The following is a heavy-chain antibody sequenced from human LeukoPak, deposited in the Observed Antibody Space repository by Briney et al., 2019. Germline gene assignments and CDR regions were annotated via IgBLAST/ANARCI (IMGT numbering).Heavy chain of an antibody. D-gene: IGHD3-3*01. CDR3: ARQVVTIFGVVPVQTYGMDV. V-gene: IGHV5-51*01. CDR1: GYKFTSYW. J-gene: IGHJ6*02. Sequence: GESLKISCKVSGYKFTSYWIGWVRQMPGTGLEWMGIIYPGDSDTRYSPSFQGQVTISADKSISTAYLQWSSLKASDTAMYYCARQVVTIFGVVPVQTYGMDVWGQGTTVTVSS. CDR2: IYPGDSDT.